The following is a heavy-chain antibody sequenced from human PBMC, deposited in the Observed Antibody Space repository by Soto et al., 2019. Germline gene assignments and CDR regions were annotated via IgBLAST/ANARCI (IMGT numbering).Heavy chain of an antibody. V-gene: IGHV3-NL1*01. CDR3: AKDGSAAAGLYYFDY. CDR1: GFSFSSYA. CDR2: IDSDGIYT. Sequence: GGSLRLSCAASGFSFSSYAMHWVRQAPEKGLVWVSRIDSDGIYTSYADSVKGRFTISRDNSKNTLYLQMNSLRAEDTAVYYCAKDGSAAAGLYYFDYWGQGTLVTVSS. J-gene: IGHJ4*02. D-gene: IGHD6-13*01.